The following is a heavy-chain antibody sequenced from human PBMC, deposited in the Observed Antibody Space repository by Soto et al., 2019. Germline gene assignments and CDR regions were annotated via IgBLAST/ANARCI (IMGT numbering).Heavy chain of an antibody. CDR2: ISGSGGSA. Sequence: EVQLLESGGGLVRPGGSLRLSCAASGFTFSNYAMNWVRQAPGKGLEGVSVISGSGGSAYYADSVQGRFTISRDNSKNTLYVQMNSLRAEDTAIYYCVREGSGWYSRGSFDFWGRGTMVTVSS. CDR1: GFTFSNYA. D-gene: IGHD6-19*01. J-gene: IGHJ3*01. V-gene: IGHV3-23*01. CDR3: VREGSGWYSRGSFDF.